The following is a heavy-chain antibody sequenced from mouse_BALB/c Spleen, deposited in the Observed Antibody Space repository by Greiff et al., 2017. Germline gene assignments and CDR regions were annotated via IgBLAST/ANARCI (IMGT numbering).Heavy chain of an antibody. CDR1: GFTFSSYA. V-gene: IGHV5-9-1*01. CDR2: ISSGGSYT. CDR3: AREEDAMDY. J-gene: IGHJ4*01. Sequence: DVMLVESGGGLVKPGGSLKLSCAASGFTFSSYAMSWVRQTPEKRLEWVATISSGGSYTYYPDSVKGRFTISRDNAKNTLYLQMSSLRSEDTAMYYCAREEDAMDYWGQGTSVTVSS.